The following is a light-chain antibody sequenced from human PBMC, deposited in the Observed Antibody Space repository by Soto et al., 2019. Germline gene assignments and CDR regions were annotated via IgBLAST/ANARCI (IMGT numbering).Light chain of an antibody. V-gene: IGLV2-14*01. CDR2: DVS. J-gene: IGLJ2*01. CDR1: SSDVAGYNY. CDR3: RSYTSSSTPI. Sequence: QSALTQPASVSGSPGQSITISCTGTSSDVAGYNYVSLYQQHPGKAPKLMIYDVSNRPPGVSNRFSGSKSGNTASLTISGIQAEHEADYYCRSYTSSSTPIYGGGTKRTVL.